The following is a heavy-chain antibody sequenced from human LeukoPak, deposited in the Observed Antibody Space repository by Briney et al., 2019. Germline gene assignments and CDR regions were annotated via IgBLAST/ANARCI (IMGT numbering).Heavy chain of an antibody. CDR2: ISWNSGSI. CDR3: AKDMYSEKYYYYGMDV. CDR1: GFTFDDYA. Sequence: GGSLRLSCAASGFTFDDYAMPWVRQAPGKGLEWVSGISWNSGSIGYADSVKGRFTISRDNAKNSLYLQMNSLRAEDTALYYCAKDMYSEKYYYYGMDVWGQGTTVTVSS. V-gene: IGHV3-9*01. D-gene: IGHD6-13*01. J-gene: IGHJ6*02.